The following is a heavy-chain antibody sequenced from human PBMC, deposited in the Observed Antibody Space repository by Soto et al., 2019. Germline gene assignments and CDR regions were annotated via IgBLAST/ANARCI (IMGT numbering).Heavy chain of an antibody. CDR1: GGSIRRYY. J-gene: IGHJ4*02. CDR2: IFYRGST. V-gene: IGHV4-59*01. Sequence: SETLSLTCTVSGGSIRRYYWSWIRQPPGKGLKWIGYIFYRGSTDYNPSLKSRATISLDTSKNQFSLQLNSVTVADTAVYYCASAIWKSEALSYWGQGTLVTVSS. D-gene: IGHD1-1*01. CDR3: ASAIWKSEALSY.